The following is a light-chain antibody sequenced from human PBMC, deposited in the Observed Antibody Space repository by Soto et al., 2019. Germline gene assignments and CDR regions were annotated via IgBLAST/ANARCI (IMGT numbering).Light chain of an antibody. J-gene: IGKJ1*01. CDR3: QQYGSSRWT. V-gene: IGKV3-20*01. CDR1: QSVSSIY. Sequence: EIVLTQSPGTLSLSPGERATLSCRASQSVSSIYLAWYQQKPGQAPRLLIYGASSRATGIPDRFSGSGSGTDFTLTISRLEPEDFAVYYCQQYGSSRWTFGQGTKGAI. CDR2: GAS.